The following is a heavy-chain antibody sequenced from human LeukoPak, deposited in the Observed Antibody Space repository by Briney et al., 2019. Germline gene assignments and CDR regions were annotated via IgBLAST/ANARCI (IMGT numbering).Heavy chain of an antibody. J-gene: IGHJ3*01. CDR3: ARRPAGRAGFDL. Sequence: GESLKIPCQGSGYGFSSYWIGWVRQMPGKGLEWMGVIFPHDSDTTYSPSFQGQISFSADRSINTAYLQWHSLKASDTAIYYCARRPAGRAGFDLWGQGTLVIVSA. V-gene: IGHV5-51*01. CDR1: GYGFSSYW. D-gene: IGHD6-13*01. CDR2: IFPHDSDT.